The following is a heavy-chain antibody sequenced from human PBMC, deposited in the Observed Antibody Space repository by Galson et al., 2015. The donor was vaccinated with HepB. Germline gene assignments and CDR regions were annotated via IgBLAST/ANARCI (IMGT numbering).Heavy chain of an antibody. D-gene: IGHD6-6*01. V-gene: IGHV3-33*08. CDR1: GFIIRNYG. CDR3: ATYSSTSSFDY. CDR2: IWHDGINK. J-gene: IGHJ4*02. Sequence: SLRLSCAASGFIIRNYGMSWVRQAPGKGLEWVAFIWHDGINKFYADSVKGRFDISRDNSRYTLYLQMNSLRAEDTAVYYCATYSSTSSFDYWGQGTRVAVSS.